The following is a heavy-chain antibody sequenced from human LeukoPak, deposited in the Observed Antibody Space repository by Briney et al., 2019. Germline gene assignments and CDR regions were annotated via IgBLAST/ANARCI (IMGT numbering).Heavy chain of an antibody. Sequence: PSETLSLTCAVYGGSFSGYYWSWIRQPPGKGLEWIGEINHSGSTNYNPSLKSRVTMSVDTSKHLFSLKLSSVTAADTAVYYCARTKYYYDSSGGDYFDYWGQGTLVTVSS. J-gene: IGHJ4*02. CDR1: GGSFSGYY. V-gene: IGHV4-34*01. CDR3: ARTKYYYDSSGGDYFDY. CDR2: INHSGST. D-gene: IGHD3-22*01.